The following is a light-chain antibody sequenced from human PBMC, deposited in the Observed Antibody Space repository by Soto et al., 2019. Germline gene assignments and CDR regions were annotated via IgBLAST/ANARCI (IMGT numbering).Light chain of an antibody. J-gene: IGKJ5*01. Sequence: DIQMTQSPSTLSASVGDRVTITCRASQSVTTWLDWYQQKPGKAPKLLIYKASNLESGLPSMFTGSGSGTEFTLTISSLQSDDFATYYCQQYSTYPITFGQGTRLEIK. CDR3: QQYSTYPIT. CDR1: QSVTTW. CDR2: KAS. V-gene: IGKV1-5*03.